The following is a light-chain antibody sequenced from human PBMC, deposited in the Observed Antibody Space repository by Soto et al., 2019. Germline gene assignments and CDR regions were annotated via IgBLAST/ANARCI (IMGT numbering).Light chain of an antibody. V-gene: IGKV1-5*01. CDR3: QQYNKYRT. CDR1: QSISRG. J-gene: IGKJ1*01. CDR2: DAS. Sequence: DIQMTQSPSTLSASVGDRVTITCRASQSISRGLAWYQQKPGKAPKLLIYDASSLESGVPSRFSGSGSGTEFTLTISSLQPDDFATYFCQQYNKYRTFGQGTKVEIK.